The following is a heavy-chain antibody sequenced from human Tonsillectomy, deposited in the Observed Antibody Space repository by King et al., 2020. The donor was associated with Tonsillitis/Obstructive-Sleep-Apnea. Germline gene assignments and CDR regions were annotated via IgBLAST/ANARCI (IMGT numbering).Heavy chain of an antibody. Sequence: VQLVQFGVEVKKPGESLRISCKGSGYSFTSYWISWVRQMPGKGLECMGRIDPSDSYTNYSPSFQGHVTISADKSISTAYLQWSSLKASDTAMYYCARGGILSAGAPDFWGQGTLVTVSS. J-gene: IGHJ4*02. V-gene: IGHV5-10-1*01. CDR1: GYSFTSYW. D-gene: IGHD6-13*01. CDR2: IDPSDSYT. CDR3: ARGGILSAGAPDF.